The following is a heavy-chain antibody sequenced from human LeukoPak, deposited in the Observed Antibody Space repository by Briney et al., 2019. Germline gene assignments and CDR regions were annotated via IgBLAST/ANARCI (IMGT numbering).Heavy chain of an antibody. D-gene: IGHD1-26*01. Sequence: GGSLRLSCAPSGFTFSSYGMHWVRPAPAKGLEWVAVITYDGSNKYYADSVKGRFTISRDNSKNTLYLQMSSLRAEDTAVYYCAKDDSGSYYAPGDYWGQGTLVTVSS. CDR3: AKDDSGSYYAPGDY. CDR1: GFTFSSYG. J-gene: IGHJ4*02. CDR2: ITYDGSNK. V-gene: IGHV3-30*18.